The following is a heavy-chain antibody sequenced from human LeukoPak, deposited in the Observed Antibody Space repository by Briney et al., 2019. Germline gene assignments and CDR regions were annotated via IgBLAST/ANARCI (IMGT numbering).Heavy chain of an antibody. CDR3: ARDVSVNKVTTPFDH. Sequence: GGSLRLSCEASGFTFSNYRMHSVRPTPGKGLEWISSINLHPNTIYYADSVKGRFTISRDNAKQSLYLQMNSLRVEDTAIYYCARDVSVNKVTTPFDHWGQGTLVTVAS. CDR1: GFTFSNYR. J-gene: IGHJ4*02. CDR2: INLHPNTI. D-gene: IGHD1/OR15-1a*01. V-gene: IGHV3-48*04.